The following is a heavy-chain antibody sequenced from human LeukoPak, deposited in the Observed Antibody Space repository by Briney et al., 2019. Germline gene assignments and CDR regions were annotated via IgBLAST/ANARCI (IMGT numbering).Heavy chain of an antibody. V-gene: IGHV1-2*02. D-gene: IGHD5-12*01. J-gene: IGHJ4*02. Sequence: ASVKVSCKASGYTFTGYYMHWVRQAPGQGLEWMGWIKPNSGGTNYAQKFQGRVTMTRDTSISTAYMELSRLRSDDTAVYYCARVGRGYSGYGSPDYWGQGTLVTVSS. CDR2: IKPNSGGT. CDR3: ARVGRGYSGYGSPDY. CDR1: GYTFTGYY.